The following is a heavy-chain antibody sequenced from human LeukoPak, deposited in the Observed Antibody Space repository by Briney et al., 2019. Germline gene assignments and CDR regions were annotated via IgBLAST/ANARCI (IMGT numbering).Heavy chain of an antibody. CDR1: GGSISSYY. V-gene: IGHV4-59*01. Sequence: SETLSLTCTVSGGSISSYYWSWIRQPPGKGLEWIGYIYYSGSTNYNPSLKSRVTISVDTSKNQFSLKLSSVTAADTAVYYCARAEVPAAIGHAFDIWGQGTMVTVSS. J-gene: IGHJ3*02. CDR3: ARAEVPAAIGHAFDI. CDR2: IYYSGST. D-gene: IGHD2-2*01.